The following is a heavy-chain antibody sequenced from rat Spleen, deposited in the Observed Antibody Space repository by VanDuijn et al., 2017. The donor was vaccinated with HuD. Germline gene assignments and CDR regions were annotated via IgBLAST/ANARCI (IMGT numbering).Heavy chain of an antibody. CDR3: TGGGHSALNWFAY. V-gene: IGHV5-20*01. D-gene: IGHD3-3*01. Sequence: EVQLVESGGGLVQPGRSLKLSCAASGFTFSDYYMAWVRQAPAKGLEWVATITYDGSTTYYRDSVKGRFTASRDNAKSTLYLHMNNLRSEDTAMYYCTGGGHSALNWFAYWGQGTLVTVSS. CDR2: ITYDGSTT. CDR1: GFTFSDYY. J-gene: IGHJ3*01.